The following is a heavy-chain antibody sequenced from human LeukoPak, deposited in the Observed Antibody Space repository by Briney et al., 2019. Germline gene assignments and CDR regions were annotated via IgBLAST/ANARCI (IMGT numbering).Heavy chain of an antibody. CDR3: ARQGVLRFLDRGVRYFDY. V-gene: IGHV4-39*01. Sequence: PSETLSLTCTVSGGSISSSSYYWGWIRQPPGKGLEWIGSIYYSGSTYYNPSLKSRVTISVDTSKNHFSLKLRSVTAADTAVYYCARQGVLRFLDRGVRYFDYWGQGTLVTVSS. CDR1: GGSISSSSYY. J-gene: IGHJ4*02. D-gene: IGHD3-3*01. CDR2: IYYSGST.